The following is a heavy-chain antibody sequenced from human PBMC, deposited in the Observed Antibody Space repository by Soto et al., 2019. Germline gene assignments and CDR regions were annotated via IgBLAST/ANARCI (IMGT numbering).Heavy chain of an antibody. CDR3: ARDGGSGWYPY. V-gene: IGHV4-59*01. Sequence: SETLSLTCTVSGGSISSYYWSWIRQPPGKGLEWIGYIYYSGSTNYNPSLKSRVTISVDTSKNQFSLKPSSVTAADTAVYYCARDGGSGWYPYWGQGTLVTVSS. CDR2: IYYSGST. CDR1: GGSISSYY. D-gene: IGHD6-19*01. J-gene: IGHJ4*02.